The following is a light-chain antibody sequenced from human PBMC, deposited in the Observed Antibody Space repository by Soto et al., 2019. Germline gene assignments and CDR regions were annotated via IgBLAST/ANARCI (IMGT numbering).Light chain of an antibody. J-gene: IGKJ1*01. CDR2: VGS. V-gene: IGKV2-28*01. CDR3: MQAIQAPRT. CDR1: QSLLHSNGNIY. Sequence: DIVLTQSPLSLPVTPGEPASISCRSSQSLLHSNGNIYLDWYLQKPGQSPQLLIYVGSIRASGVPDRFSGSGSCTDFTLKITRVEAEDVGVYYCMQAIQAPRTFGLGTKVEIK.